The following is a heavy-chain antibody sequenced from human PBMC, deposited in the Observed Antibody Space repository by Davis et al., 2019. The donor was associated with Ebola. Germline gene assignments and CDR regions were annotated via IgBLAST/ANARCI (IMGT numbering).Heavy chain of an antibody. Sequence: AASVKVSCKASGYTFTSYDINWVRQATGQGLEWMGWINAGNGNTKYSQKFQGRVTITRDTSASTAYMELSSLRSEDTAVYYCAREISSSWDYWGQGTLVTVSS. J-gene: IGHJ4*02. D-gene: IGHD6-13*01. CDR2: INAGNGNT. V-gene: IGHV1-3*01. CDR3: AREISSSWDY. CDR1: GYTFTSYD.